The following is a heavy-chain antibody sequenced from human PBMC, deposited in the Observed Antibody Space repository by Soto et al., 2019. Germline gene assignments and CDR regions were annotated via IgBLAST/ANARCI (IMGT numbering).Heavy chain of an antibody. CDR1: GGSISSGGYS. CDR3: AREDCSSTSCYTAY. J-gene: IGHJ4*02. Sequence: QLQLQESGSGLVKPSQTLSLTCAVSGGSISSGGYSWSWIRQPPGKGLEWIGYIYHSGSTYYNPSLKSRVNISVDRSKNQFSLKLSSVTAADTAVYYCAREDCSSTSCYTAYWGQGTLVTVSS. D-gene: IGHD2-2*02. V-gene: IGHV4-30-2*01. CDR2: IYHSGST.